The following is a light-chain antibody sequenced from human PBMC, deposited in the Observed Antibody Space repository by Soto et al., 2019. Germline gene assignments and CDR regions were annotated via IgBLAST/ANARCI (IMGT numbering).Light chain of an antibody. Sequence: IQLTQSPSSLSASVGDRVTITCRASQSISSYLNWYQQKPGKAPKLLICAASSLQSGVPSRFSGSGSGTDFTLTISSLQPEDFVTYYCQQSYSTPITFGQGTRLEI. V-gene: IGKV1-39*01. CDR1: QSISSY. CDR2: AAS. J-gene: IGKJ5*01. CDR3: QQSYSTPIT.